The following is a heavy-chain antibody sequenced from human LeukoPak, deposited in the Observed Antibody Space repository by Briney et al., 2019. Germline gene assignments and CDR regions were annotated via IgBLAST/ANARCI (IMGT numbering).Heavy chain of an antibody. Sequence: GGSLRLYCVASGFSFSNNAMIWVRQAPGKGLEWVSGISGIGDTLFYSDPVKGRFTISRDNSKNTVYLQMNSLRVEDSAVYYCAKKNGGRWPNIFFDFWGQGILVTVSS. CDR2: ISGIGDTL. CDR1: GFSFSNNA. D-gene: IGHD3-9*01. J-gene: IGHJ4*02. CDR3: AKKNGGRWPNIFFDF. V-gene: IGHV3-23*01.